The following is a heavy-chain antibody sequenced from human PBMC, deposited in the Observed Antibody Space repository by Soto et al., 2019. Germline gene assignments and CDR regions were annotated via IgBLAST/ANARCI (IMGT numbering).Heavy chain of an antibody. CDR1: GXXXGSHR. CDR2: IDTDGGGT. Sequence: DVQLVESGGGLVQPGGSLRVSCAXSGXXXGSHRIHWVRQAPGKGLEWVSRIDTDGGGTSYADSVKGRFTISTDNAKNTVYLXXXXXXXXXXXXXXXXXXXDLWGQGILVTVSS. V-gene: IGHV3-74*01. J-gene: IGHJ5*02. CDR3: XXXXDL.